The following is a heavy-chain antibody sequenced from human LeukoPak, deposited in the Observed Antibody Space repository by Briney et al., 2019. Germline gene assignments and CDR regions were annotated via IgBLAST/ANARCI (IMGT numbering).Heavy chain of an antibody. CDR1: GCTFSNYA. CDR2: ISYDGRNK. Sequence: PRRSLRLSCAVSGCTFSNYAMHWVRQAPGKGLEWVALISYDGRNKYYADSVKGRFTVSRDNAKSTLYLQMNSPRGEDTAVYYCARDPALYCTGGSCREYYFDYWGQGALVTVSS. D-gene: IGHD2-15*01. CDR3: ARDPALYCTGGSCREYYFDY. J-gene: IGHJ4*02. V-gene: IGHV3-30*04.